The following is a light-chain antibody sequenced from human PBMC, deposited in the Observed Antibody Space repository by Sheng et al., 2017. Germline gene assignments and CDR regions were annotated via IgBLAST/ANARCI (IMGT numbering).Light chain of an antibody. CDR3: QQYDNLPRT. J-gene: IGKJ1*01. Sequence: DIQMTQSPSSLSASVGDRVTITCQASQDISNYLNWYQQKPGKAPKLLIYDASNLETGVPSRFSGSGSGTDFTFTISSLQPEDIATYYCQQYDNLPRTSVQGTEGGN. V-gene: IGKV1-33*01. CDR1: QDISNY. CDR2: DAS.